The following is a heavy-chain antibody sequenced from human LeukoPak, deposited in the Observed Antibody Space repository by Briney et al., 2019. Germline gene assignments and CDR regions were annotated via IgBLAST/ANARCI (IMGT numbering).Heavy chain of an antibody. Sequence: SVKVSYKASGGTFSSYAISWVRQAPGQGLEWMGRIIPILGIANYAQKFQGRVTITADKSTSTAYMELSSLRSEDTAVYYCARESVGWDYYDSSGYIPDYWGQGTLVTVSS. CDR1: GGTFSSYA. CDR2: IIPILGIA. V-gene: IGHV1-69*04. J-gene: IGHJ4*02. D-gene: IGHD3-22*01. CDR3: ARESVGWDYYDSSGYIPDY.